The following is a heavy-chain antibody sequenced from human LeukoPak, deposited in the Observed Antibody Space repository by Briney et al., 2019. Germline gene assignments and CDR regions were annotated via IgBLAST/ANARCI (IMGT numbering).Heavy chain of an antibody. J-gene: IGHJ4*02. D-gene: IGHD3-22*01. Sequence: SETLSLTCTVSGGSISSSSYYWGWIRQPPGKGLEWIGSIYYSGSTYYNPSLKSRVTISVDTSKNQFSLKLSSVTAADTAVYYCARRDSSGAIAYWGQGTLVTVSS. CDR2: IYYSGST. CDR3: ARRDSSGAIAY. CDR1: GGSISSSSYY. V-gene: IGHV4-39*01.